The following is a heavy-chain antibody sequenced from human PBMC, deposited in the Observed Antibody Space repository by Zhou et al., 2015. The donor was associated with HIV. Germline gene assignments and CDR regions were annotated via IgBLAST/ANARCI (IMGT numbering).Heavy chain of an antibody. CDR3: ARGIRFLEWLSNYYYMDV. CDR2: MNPNSGNT. Sequence: QVQLVQSGAEVKKPGASVKVSCKASGYTFTSYDINWVRQATGQGLEWMGWMNPNSGNTGYAQKFQGRVTMTRNTSISTAYMELSSLRSEDTAVYYCARGIRFLEWLSNYYYMDVWGKGTTVTVSS. D-gene: IGHD3-3*01. CDR1: GYTFTSYD. J-gene: IGHJ6*03. V-gene: IGHV1-8*01.